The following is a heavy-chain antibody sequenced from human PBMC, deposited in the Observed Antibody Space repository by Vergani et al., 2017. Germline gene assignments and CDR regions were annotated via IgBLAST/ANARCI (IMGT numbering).Heavy chain of an antibody. Sequence: EVQLVQSGAEVKKPGATMKISCKVSGYTFTDHYMHWVKQAPGKGLEWMGLVDPEDGETIYAEKFKGRVTIAADTSTDTAHLELGSLRSEDTAVYYCATPQTVTTGGREVWGQGTTVIVSS. V-gene: IGHV1-69-2*01. CDR1: GYTFTDHY. D-gene: IGHD4-17*01. CDR2: VDPEDGET. CDR3: ATPQTVTTGGREV. J-gene: IGHJ6*02.